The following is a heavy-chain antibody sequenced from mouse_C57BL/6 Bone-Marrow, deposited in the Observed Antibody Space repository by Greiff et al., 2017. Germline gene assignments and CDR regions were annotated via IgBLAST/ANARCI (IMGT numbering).Heavy chain of an antibody. J-gene: IGHJ3*01. CDR1: GYTFTDYN. CDR2: INPNNGGT. D-gene: IGHD1-1*01. Sequence: EVQLQQSGPELVKPGASVKIPCKASGYTFTDYNMDWVKQSHGKSLEWIGDINPNNGGTIYNQKFKGQATLTVDKSSSTAYLELRSLTSDDTAVYYCARRAPLLSWFAYWGQGTLVTVSA. CDR3: ARRAPLLSWFAY. V-gene: IGHV1-18*01.